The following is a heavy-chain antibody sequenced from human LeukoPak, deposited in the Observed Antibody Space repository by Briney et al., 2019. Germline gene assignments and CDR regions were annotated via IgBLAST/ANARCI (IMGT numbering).Heavy chain of an antibody. CDR1: GFNFDDYG. V-gene: IGHV3-20*04. J-gene: IGHJ4*02. CDR2: FSWNGGST. D-gene: IGHD1-26*01. Sequence: GGSLTLSCAASGFNFDDYGMTWVRQAPGEGLEWVSGFSWNGGSTAYVDSVKGRFTISRDNAKNSLYLQMNSLRGEDTALYYCARGSGSYSTYFDFWGQGTLVTVSS. CDR3: ARGSGSYSTYFDF.